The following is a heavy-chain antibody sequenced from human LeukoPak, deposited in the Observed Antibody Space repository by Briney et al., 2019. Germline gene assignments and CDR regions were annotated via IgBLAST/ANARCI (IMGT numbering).Heavy chain of an antibody. Sequence: SVKVSCKASGGTFSSYAISWVRQAPGQGLEWMGRIIPILGIANYAQKFQGRVTITADKSTSTAYMELSSLRSEDTAVYYCARDAVAGPTYYYYGMDVWGQGTTVTVSS. J-gene: IGHJ6*02. CDR3: ARDAVAGPTYYYYGMDV. CDR1: GGTFSSYA. V-gene: IGHV1-69*04. CDR2: IIPILGIA. D-gene: IGHD6-19*01.